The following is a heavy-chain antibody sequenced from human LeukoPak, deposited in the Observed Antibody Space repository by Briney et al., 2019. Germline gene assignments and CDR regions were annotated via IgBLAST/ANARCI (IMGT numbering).Heavy chain of an antibody. D-gene: IGHD3-16*01. CDR1: GYSFTSYW. CDR3: ARRRGGGSYPNWFDP. J-gene: IGHJ5*02. CDR2: IYPGDSDT. V-gene: IGHV5-51*01. Sequence: GESLKISCKGSGYSFTSYWIGWVRQMPGKGLEWMGIIYPGDSDTRYSPSFQGQVTISADKSISTAYLQWSSLKASDTAVYYCARRRGGGSYPNWFDPWGQGTLVTVSS.